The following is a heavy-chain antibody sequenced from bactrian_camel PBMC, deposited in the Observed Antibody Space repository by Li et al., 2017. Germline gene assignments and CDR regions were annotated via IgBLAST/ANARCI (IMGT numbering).Heavy chain of an antibody. CDR3: AAPQTILNCGRWLPSDYAY. Sequence: VQLVESGGAPVQPGGSLRLSCVASGFSFSSYAVYWVRQAPGKGLEWVSSIYSNEQNTYYPDSVKGRFTISKDNAGKTLYLQMNSLKPEDTAIYYCAAPQTILNCGRWLPSDYAYWGQGTQVTVS. CDR1: GFSFSSYA. J-gene: IGHJ4*01. CDR2: IYSNEQNT. D-gene: IGHD1*01. V-gene: IGHV3S6*01.